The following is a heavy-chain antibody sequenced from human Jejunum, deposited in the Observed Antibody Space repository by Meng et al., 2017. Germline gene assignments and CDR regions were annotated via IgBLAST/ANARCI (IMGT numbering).Heavy chain of an antibody. CDR1: GFTFSNTW. CDR2: IKSKTAGETT. Sequence: GGSLRLSCVGSGFTFSNTWPSWVCQAPGKGLEWVGRIKSKTAGETTDYAAPVKGRFTISRDDSKNTVYLQINSLKSEDTAVYYCVTAWPNWGQGTLVTVSS. V-gene: IGHV3-15*01. CDR3: VTAWPN. J-gene: IGHJ4*02. D-gene: IGHD1-20*01.